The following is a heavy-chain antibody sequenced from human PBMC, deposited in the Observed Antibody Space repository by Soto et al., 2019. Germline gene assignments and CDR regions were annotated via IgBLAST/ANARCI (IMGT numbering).Heavy chain of an antibody. CDR2: INPNSGGT. Sequence: QVQLVQSVAEVKMPGASVKVSCKASGYTFTGYYIHWVRQAPGQRLEWMGWINPNSGGTDYAQKFQGWVTMTRDTSISPAYMERRRLTSDDTAIYFCATGVYYDMDVWGQGTTVTVSS. CDR3: ATGVYYDMDV. CDR1: GYTFTGYY. J-gene: IGHJ6*02. V-gene: IGHV1-2*04.